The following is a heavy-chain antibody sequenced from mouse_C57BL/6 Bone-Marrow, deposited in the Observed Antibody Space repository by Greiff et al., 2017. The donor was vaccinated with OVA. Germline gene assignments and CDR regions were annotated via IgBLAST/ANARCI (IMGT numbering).Heavy chain of an antibody. Sequence: EVQLMESGGGLVKPGGSLKISCAASGFTFSDYGMNWVRQAPEKGLEWVAYISSGSSTIYYADTLKGRFTISRDNAKNTLFLPMTSLRTEDTAMYYGETDMVTTYWWYFDVGGTGNTATVSS. D-gene: IGHD2-2*01. V-gene: IGHV5-17*01. CDR3: ETDMVTTYWWYFDV. J-gene: IGHJ1*03. CDR2: ISSGSSTI. CDR1: GFTFSDYG.